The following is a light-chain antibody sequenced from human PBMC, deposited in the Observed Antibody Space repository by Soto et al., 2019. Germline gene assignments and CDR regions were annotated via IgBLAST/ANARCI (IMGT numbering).Light chain of an antibody. Sequence: DSQMTQSPSTLSVSVRDRVTITCRASQSISSWLAWYQQKPGKAPKLLIYDASSLKSGVPSRFSGSGSGTEFTLTISSLQPDDFATYYCQHYNSYFQTFGQGTRWIS. CDR2: DAS. J-gene: IGKJ1*01. V-gene: IGKV1-5*01. CDR3: QHYNSYFQT. CDR1: QSISSW.